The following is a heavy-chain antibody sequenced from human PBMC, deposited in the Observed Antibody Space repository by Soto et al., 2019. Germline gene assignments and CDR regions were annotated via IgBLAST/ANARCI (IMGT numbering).Heavy chain of an antibody. CDR2: ISDDGNSQ. V-gene: IGHV3-30*03. J-gene: IGHJ4*02. Sequence: QVQLVESGGGVVQPGRSLRLSCAASGFTFSNYGMHWVRQAPGKGLEWVAVISDDGNSQWYADSVRGRFTISRDNSKNTLYLQTNSLRGEDTAVYYCAGIRLEPPGASEYWGQGTLVTVSS. CDR3: AGIRLEPPGASEY. D-gene: IGHD2-8*02. CDR1: GFTFSNYG.